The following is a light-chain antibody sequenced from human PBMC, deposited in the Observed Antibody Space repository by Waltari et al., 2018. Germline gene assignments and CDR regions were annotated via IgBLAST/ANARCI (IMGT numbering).Light chain of an antibody. CDR3: QTGGHGTWV. CDR2: VNSDGRH. Sequence: QLVLTHSPSSSASLGASVKPTCPLSSGHSSNVIAWLHQQPEKGPRYLMKVNSDGRHSKGDEIPDRFTGSSSGAERYLTISSLQSEDEAYYYCQTGGHGTWVFGGGTKLTVL. V-gene: IGLV4-69*01. J-gene: IGLJ3*02. CDR1: SGHSSNV.